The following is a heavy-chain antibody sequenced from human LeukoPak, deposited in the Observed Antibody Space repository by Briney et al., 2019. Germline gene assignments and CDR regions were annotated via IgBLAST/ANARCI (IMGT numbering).Heavy chain of an antibody. CDR3: VRGGSSGRYLFDY. V-gene: IGHV3-74*01. D-gene: IGHD6-19*01. CDR1: GFTFSSYW. CDR2: VSTDGSST. J-gene: IGHJ4*02. Sequence: PGGSLRLSCAASGFTFSSYWMHWVRQAPGKGLVLVSRVSTDGSSTYYADSVKGRFTISRDNAKNTLYLQMNSLRAEDTAVYYCVRGGSSGRYLFDYWGQGTLATVSS.